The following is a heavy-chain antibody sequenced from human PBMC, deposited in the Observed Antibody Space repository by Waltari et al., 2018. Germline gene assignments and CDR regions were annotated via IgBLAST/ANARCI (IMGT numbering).Heavy chain of an antibody. J-gene: IGHJ4*02. CDR2: ISSSSSYL. Sequence: EVQLVESGGGLVKPGGSLRLSCAASGFTFSSYSMNWVRQAPGKGLEWVSSISSSSSYLYYADSVKGRFTISRDNAKNSLYLQMNSLRAEDTAVYYCARSGAVTMVRGVAFDYWGQGTLVTVSS. D-gene: IGHD3-10*01. CDR3: ARSGAVTMVRGVAFDY. V-gene: IGHV3-21*01. CDR1: GFTFSSYS.